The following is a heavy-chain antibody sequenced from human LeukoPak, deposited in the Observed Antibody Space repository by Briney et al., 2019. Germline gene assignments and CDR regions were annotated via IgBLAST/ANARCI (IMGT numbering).Heavy chain of an antibody. J-gene: IGHJ5*02. D-gene: IGHD6-25*01. CDR2: ISSNGGST. CDR1: GFTFSSYA. Sequence: GGSLRLSCAASGFTFSSYAMHWVRQAPGKGLEYVPAISSNGGSTYYANSVKGRFTISRDNSKNTLYFQMGSLRAEDMAVYYCARGGLGYPRNWFDPWGQGTLVTVSS. CDR3: ARGGLGYPRNWFDP. V-gene: IGHV3-64*01.